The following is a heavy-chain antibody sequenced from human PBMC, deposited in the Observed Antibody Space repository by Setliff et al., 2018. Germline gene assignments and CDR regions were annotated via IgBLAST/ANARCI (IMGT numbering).Heavy chain of an antibody. J-gene: IGHJ3*02. V-gene: IGHV4-4*08. CDR3: ARKDGDM. Sequence: SETLSLTCTVSGGSIRNYHWSWFRQPPGSRLEWIGYIYTTGSTSYNPSLKSRVTMSVDTSKNQFSLKMRSVTAADAALYYCARKDGDMWGQGTMVTVSS. D-gene: IGHD2-15*01. CDR1: GGSIRNYH. CDR2: IYTTGST.